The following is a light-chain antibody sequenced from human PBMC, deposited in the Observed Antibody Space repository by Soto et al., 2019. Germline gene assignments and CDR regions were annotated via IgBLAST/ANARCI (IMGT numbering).Light chain of an antibody. J-gene: IGKJ1*01. Sequence: EIVMTQSPATLSVSPGERATLSCRASQSVSINLAWYQQKPGQARRLLIYGASTRATGIPARFSGSGSGTEFTLTISSLQSEDFAVYYCQQYNNWPPTFGQGTKVDSK. V-gene: IGKV3-15*01. CDR1: QSVSIN. CDR3: QQYNNWPPT. CDR2: GAS.